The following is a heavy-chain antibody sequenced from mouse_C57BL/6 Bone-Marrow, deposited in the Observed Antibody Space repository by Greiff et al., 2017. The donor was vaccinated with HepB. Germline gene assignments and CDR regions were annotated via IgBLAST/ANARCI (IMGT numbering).Heavy chain of an antibody. CDR2: IWSGGST. V-gene: IGHV2-4*01. CDR1: GFSLTSYG. Sequence: VQLQQSGPGLVQPSQCLSITCTVSGFSLTSYGVHWVRQPPGKGLEWLGVIWSGGSTDYNAAFISRLSISKDNSKSQVFFKMNSLQADDTAIYYCAKKDEYFDVWGTGTTVTVSS. CDR3: AKKDEYFDV. J-gene: IGHJ1*03.